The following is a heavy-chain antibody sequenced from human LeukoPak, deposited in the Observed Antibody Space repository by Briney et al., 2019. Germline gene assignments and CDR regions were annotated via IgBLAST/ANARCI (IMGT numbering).Heavy chain of an antibody. V-gene: IGHV3-23*01. Sequence: GGSLRLSCAASAFTFSRNAMTWVRQVPGKGLEWVATISGSDDSTYYADSVKGRFTISRDNSKNTLYLQMISLRAEDTAVYYCATGLVRSYFFDYWGQGTLVTVSS. CDR2: ISGSDDST. D-gene: IGHD1-26*01. J-gene: IGHJ4*02. CDR1: AFTFSRNA. CDR3: ATGLVRSYFFDY.